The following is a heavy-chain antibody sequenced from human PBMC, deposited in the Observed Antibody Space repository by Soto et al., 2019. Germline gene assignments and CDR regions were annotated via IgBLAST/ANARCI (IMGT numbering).Heavy chain of an antibody. CDR2: IWYDGSEK. Sequence: QVQLVESGGTVVQVGGSLRLSCAASGFAFHGYAMHWVRQAPGKGLDWVAVIWYDGSEKYYADSVEGRFTISRDNSKNTLYLQMNSLRVEDTAVYYCGRHLRTRAWDYWGQGTLVAVSS. CDR1: GFAFHGYA. J-gene: IGHJ4*02. V-gene: IGHV3-33*01. CDR3: GRHLRTRAWDY.